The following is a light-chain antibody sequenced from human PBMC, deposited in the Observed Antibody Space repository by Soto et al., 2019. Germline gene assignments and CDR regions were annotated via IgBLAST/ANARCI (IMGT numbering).Light chain of an antibody. CDR2: DAS. V-gene: IGKV1-5*01. CDR3: QQSNDYPLT. Sequence: DIQMTQSPSTLSTSVGDRVTITCRASQSISSRVAWYQQKPGQAPKLLIYDASSLQSGVPSRFSGSGSGTEFTLTISRLQPDDLATYYCQQSNDYPLTFGGGTKVEIK. CDR1: QSISSR. J-gene: IGKJ4*01.